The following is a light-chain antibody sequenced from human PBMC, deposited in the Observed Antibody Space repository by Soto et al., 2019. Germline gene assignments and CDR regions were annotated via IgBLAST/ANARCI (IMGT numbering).Light chain of an antibody. CDR2: DAS. CDR3: QQYDTYPLT. CDR1: QSINNW. V-gene: IGKV1-5*01. Sequence: DVPMTQSPSSLSASVGDRATITCRASQSINNWLAWYQQKPGKAPKFLIYDASTLETGVPSRFSGSASGTEFTLTISGLQPEDVASYYCQQYDTYPLTFGVGTRVELK. J-gene: IGKJ4*01.